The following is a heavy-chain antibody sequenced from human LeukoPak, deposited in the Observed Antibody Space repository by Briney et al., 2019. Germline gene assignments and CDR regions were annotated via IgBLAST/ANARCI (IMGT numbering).Heavy chain of an antibody. Sequence: GASVKDSCKASGGTSNSHAISWVRQAPGQGLEWMGRISPNLGTTNRAQNFQDRVTLTADKSTNTAYMELTSLTSDDTAVYYCATTNDGGGYQWGDFFDFWGQGTLVTVSS. J-gene: IGHJ4*02. CDR2: ISPNLGTT. CDR3: ATTNDGGGYQWGDFFDF. D-gene: IGHD3-22*01. V-gene: IGHV1-69*04. CDR1: GGTSNSHA.